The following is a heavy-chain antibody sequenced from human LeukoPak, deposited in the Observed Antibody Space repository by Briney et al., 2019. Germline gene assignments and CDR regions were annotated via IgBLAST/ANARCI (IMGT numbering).Heavy chain of an antibody. CDR2: IRQDGSEE. V-gene: IGHV3-7*01. CDR1: GFTFSGHW. D-gene: IGHD6-6*01. CDR3: AKGSSRPPNAFDI. J-gene: IGHJ3*02. Sequence: PGGSLRLSCTASGFTFSGHWMSWVRQAPGKGLEWVASIRQDGSEEHYVDSVEGRFIISRDNAKNSLHLQMNSLRAEDTAVYYCAKGSSRPPNAFDIWGQGTLVTVSS.